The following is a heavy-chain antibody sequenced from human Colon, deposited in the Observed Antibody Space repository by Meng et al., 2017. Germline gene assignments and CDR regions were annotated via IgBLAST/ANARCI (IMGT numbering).Heavy chain of an antibody. Sequence: QGQLVQSGAEVKKPVAPVKVSCKASGYSLSGYYMHWVRQVPGQGLEWMGRINADSGGTNYAEKFQGRVTLTRDTSINTAYMEVTSLRSDDTAVYYCAKIHLGDSGLDYWGQGTLVTVSS. CDR3: AKIHLGDSGLDY. CDR1: GYSLSGYY. J-gene: IGHJ4*02. V-gene: IGHV1-2*06. D-gene: IGHD6-19*01. CDR2: INADSGGT.